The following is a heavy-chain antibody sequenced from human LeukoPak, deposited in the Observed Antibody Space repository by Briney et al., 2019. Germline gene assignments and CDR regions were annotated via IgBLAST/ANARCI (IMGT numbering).Heavy chain of an antibody. CDR2: IYPGDSDT. Sequence: GESLKISCKGSGYSFANYWIGWVRQMPGKGLEWMGIIYPGDSDTRYSPSFQGQVTISADKSISIAYLQWSSLKASDTAMYYCARLPDSGSYFAVRAYFFDYWGQGTLVTVSS. J-gene: IGHJ4*02. V-gene: IGHV5-51*01. CDR1: GYSFANYW. D-gene: IGHD1-26*01. CDR3: ARLPDSGSYFAVRAYFFDY.